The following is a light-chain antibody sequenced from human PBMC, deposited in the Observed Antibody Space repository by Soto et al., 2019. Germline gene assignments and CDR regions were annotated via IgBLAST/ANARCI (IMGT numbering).Light chain of an antibody. V-gene: IGKV3-20*01. Sequence: DIVLTRSPGTLSLSPGERGTLSCRASQSVSSRYIAWYQQRPGQAPRLLIYGASNRATGIPDRFSGSGSGTDFTLTISRLEPEDLAVYYCQQYVSPPLYTFGQGTKLEIK. J-gene: IGKJ2*01. CDR3: QQYVSPPLYT. CDR1: QSVSSRY. CDR2: GAS.